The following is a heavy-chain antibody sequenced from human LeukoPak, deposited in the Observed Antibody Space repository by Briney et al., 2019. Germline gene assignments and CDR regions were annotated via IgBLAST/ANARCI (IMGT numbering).Heavy chain of an antibody. J-gene: IGHJ4*02. V-gene: IGHV3-30*02. CDR2: IRYDGSNK. D-gene: IGHD3-22*01. CDR1: GFTFSSYG. CDR3: AKGLPYYYDSSGYYSE. Sequence: PGGSLRLSCAASGFTFSSYGMHWVRQAPGKGLEWVAFIRYDGSNKYYADSVKGRFTISRDNSKNTLYLQMNSLRAEDTAVYYCAKGLPYYYDSSGYYSEWGQGTLVTVSS.